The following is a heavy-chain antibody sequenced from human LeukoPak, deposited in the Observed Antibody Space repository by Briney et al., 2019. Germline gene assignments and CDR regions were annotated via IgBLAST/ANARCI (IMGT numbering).Heavy chain of an antibody. D-gene: IGHD6-19*01. J-gene: IGHJ4*02. Sequence: PGGSLRLSCAAPGFTFSVYAMSWVRQAPGKGLEWVSTISASGGSTYYADSVKGRFTISRDNSKNTLYLQMNSLGAEDTALYYCAAGSSGSKLLFDYWGQGTLVTVSS. CDR2: ISASGGST. V-gene: IGHV3-23*01. CDR1: GFTFSVYA. CDR3: AAGSSGSKLLFDY.